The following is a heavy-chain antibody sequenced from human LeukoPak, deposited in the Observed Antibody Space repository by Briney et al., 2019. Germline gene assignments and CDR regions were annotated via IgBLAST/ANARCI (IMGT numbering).Heavy chain of an antibody. J-gene: IGHJ4*02. D-gene: IGHD6-19*01. Sequence: ASLKVSCKASGYTFTSYYMHWVRQAPGQGLEWMGIINPSFGSTSYDQKFQRRVPMTGETSKSTVYMELRSLRSEDTAVYYCARDLGIGSGWYGVYWGQGTLVTVFS. CDR3: ARDLGIGSGWYGVY. CDR1: GYTFTSYY. CDR2: INPSFGST. V-gene: IGHV1-46*01.